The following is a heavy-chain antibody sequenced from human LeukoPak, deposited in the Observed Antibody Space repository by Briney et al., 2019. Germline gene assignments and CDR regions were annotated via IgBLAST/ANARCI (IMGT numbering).Heavy chain of an antibody. CDR1: GFSLSRNG. CDR2: ISSNGGST. Sequence: GGSLRLSCATSGFSLSRNGMHWVRQAPGKGLEYVSAISSNGGSTYYANSVKGRFTISRDNSKNTLYLQMGSLRAEDMAVYYCASSIAVAGLDYWGQGTLVTVSS. D-gene: IGHD6-19*01. V-gene: IGHV3-64*01. CDR3: ASSIAVAGLDY. J-gene: IGHJ4*02.